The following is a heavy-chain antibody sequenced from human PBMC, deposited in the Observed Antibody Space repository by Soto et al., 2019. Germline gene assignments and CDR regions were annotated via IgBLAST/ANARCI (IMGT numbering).Heavy chain of an antibody. D-gene: IGHD5-18*01. CDR3: LRQKIYGYGAGPFDI. CDR2: VDPNDSYT. CDR1: KNCW. V-gene: IGHV5-10-1*01. J-gene: IGHJ3*02. Sequence: KNCWIDWVRQKDGKGLDWMGRVDPNDSYTNYSPSLQGHITTSADRSTSTAYVQWSSLKASGTAIYYCLRQKIYGYGAGPFDIRGQGTMVTVSS.